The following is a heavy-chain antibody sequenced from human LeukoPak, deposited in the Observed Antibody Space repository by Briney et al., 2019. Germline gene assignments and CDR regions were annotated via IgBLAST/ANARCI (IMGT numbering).Heavy chain of an antibody. J-gene: IGHJ4*02. CDR3: ARRRTLVLGLDY. V-gene: IGHV4-39*07. Sequence: SETLSLTCTVSGGSISSSSYYWGWIRQPPGKGLEWIGSIYYSGSTNYNPSLKSRVTISVDTSKNQFSLKLSSVTAADTAVYYCARRRTLVLGLDYWGQGTLSPSPQ. D-gene: IGHD6-13*01. CDR2: IYYSGST. CDR1: GGSISSSSYY.